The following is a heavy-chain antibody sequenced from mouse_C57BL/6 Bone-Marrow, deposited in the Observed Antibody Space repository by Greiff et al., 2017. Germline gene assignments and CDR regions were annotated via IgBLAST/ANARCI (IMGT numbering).Heavy chain of an antibody. CDR3: ARSPIYYYGSSYDAMDY. J-gene: IGHJ4*01. CDR1: GYTFTDYN. CDR2: INPNNGGT. Sequence: VQLQQSGPELVKPGASVKIPCKASGYTFTDYNMDWVKQSHGKSLEWIGDINPNNGGTIYNQKFKGKATLTVDKSSRTAYMELRSLTSEDTAVYYCARSPIYYYGSSYDAMDYWGQGTSVTVSS. D-gene: IGHD1-1*01. V-gene: IGHV1-18*01.